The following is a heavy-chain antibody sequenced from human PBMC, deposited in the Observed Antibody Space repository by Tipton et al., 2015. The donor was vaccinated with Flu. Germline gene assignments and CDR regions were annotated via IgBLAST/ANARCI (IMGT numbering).Heavy chain of an antibody. CDR2: IRGDGGDI. Sequence: SLRLSCVASGFPFSQSWMSWIRRAPGKGLEWVAHIRGDGGDIYYVDSVKGRFTISRDNAKNSLYLQMNSLRAEDTAVYYCARRYFDCWGQGTLVTVSS. V-gene: IGHV3-7*01. J-gene: IGHJ4*02. CDR3: ARRYFDC. CDR1: GFPFSQSW. D-gene: IGHD3-9*01.